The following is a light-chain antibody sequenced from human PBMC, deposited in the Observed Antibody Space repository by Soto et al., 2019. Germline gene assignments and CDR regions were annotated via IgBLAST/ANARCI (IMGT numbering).Light chain of an antibody. V-gene: IGKV1-5*01. CDR2: DAS. CDR3: QQYNYYWT. CDR1: EFISRW. J-gene: IGKJ1*01. Sequence: IHMTQSPSTLSATVGDRVTITCRASEFISRWLAWYQQRPGKAPKLLIYDASTLQSGVPPRFSGSGSGTEFTLTISSLQPEDFATYYCQQYNYYWTFGQGTKVDIK.